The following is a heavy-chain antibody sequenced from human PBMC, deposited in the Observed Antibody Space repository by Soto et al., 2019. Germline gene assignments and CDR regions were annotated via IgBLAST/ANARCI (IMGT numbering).Heavy chain of an antibody. CDR2: ISAYSGNT. CDR3: ARAATTFGVVTKIDF. Sequence: QVNLVQSGPEVKKPGASVRVSCRASGYSFTDYGVSWVRQAPGQGLEWMGWISAYSGNTHYAQKFQDRVTMTTDPSTTTAHMDLRSRTSDATAVYYCARAATTFGVVTKIDFWGQGALVTVSS. CDR1: GYSFTDYG. V-gene: IGHV1-18*04. J-gene: IGHJ4*02. D-gene: IGHD3-3*01.